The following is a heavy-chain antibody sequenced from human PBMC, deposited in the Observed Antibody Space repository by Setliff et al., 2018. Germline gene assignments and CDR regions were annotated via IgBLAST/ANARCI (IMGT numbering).Heavy chain of an antibody. V-gene: IGHV4-34*01. J-gene: IGHJ4*02. Sequence: SETLSLTCAVYGGSFSGYYWSWIRQPPGKGLEWIGEINHSGSTNYNPSLKSRVTISVDPSKNQFSLRVTSVTAADTAVYYCARRTEYYNFWSGYYDYWGQGTLVTVSS. CDR3: ARRTEYYNFWSGYYDY. CDR1: GGSFSGYY. D-gene: IGHD3-3*01. CDR2: INHSGST.